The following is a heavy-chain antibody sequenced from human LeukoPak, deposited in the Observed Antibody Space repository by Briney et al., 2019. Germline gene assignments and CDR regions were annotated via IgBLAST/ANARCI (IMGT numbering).Heavy chain of an antibody. D-gene: IGHD7-27*01. CDR1: GFTVSSNY. CDR3: ARGSKLGWDYYYYYMDV. Sequence: GGSLRLSCAASGFTVSSNYMSWVRQAPGKGLEWVSVIYSGGSTYYADSVKGRFTISRDNSKNTLYLQMNSLRAEDTAVYYCARGSKLGWDYYYYYMDVWGKGTTVTVSS. CDR2: IYSGGST. J-gene: IGHJ6*03. V-gene: IGHV3-53*01.